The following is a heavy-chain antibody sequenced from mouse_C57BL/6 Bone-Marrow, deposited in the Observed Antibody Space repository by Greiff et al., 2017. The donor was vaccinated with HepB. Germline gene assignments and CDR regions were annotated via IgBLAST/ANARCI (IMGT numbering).Heavy chain of an antibody. V-gene: IGHV5-4*03. CDR3: APLSQPHWCFDV. CDR2: ISDGGSYT. D-gene: IGHD6-1*01. Sequence: EVKVVESGGGLVKPGGSLKLSCAASGFTFSSYAMSWVRQTPEKRLEWVATISDGGSYTYYPDNVKGRFTISRDNAKNNLYLQMSHLKSEDTAMYYCAPLSQPHWCFDVWGTGTTVTVSS. J-gene: IGHJ1*03. CDR1: GFTFSSYA.